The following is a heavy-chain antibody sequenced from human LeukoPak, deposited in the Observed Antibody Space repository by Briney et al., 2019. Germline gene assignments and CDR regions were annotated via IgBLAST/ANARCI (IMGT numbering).Heavy chain of an antibody. J-gene: IGHJ3*02. CDR3: AKDEKSGDAFDI. Sequence: PGGSLRLSCAASGFTFSSYGMHWVRQAPGKGLEWVAFIRYDGSNKYYADSVKGRFTISRDNSKDTLYMQMNSLRAEDTAVYYCAKDEKSGDAFDIWGQGTMVTVSS. CDR1: GFTFSSYG. D-gene: IGHD1-26*01. CDR2: IRYDGSNK. V-gene: IGHV3-30*02.